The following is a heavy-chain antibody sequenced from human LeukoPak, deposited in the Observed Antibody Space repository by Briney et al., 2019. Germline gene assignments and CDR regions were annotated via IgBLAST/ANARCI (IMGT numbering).Heavy chain of an antibody. CDR2: ISSSSNYI. CDR1: GFTFSGYT. Sequence: GGSLRLSCAASGFTFSGYTMNWVRQAPGKGLDWVSSISSSSNYIYYADSVKGRFTISRDNAKNSLYLQMNSLRAEDTAVYYCARETYYYDSSGYYGYWGQGTLVTVSS. CDR3: ARETYYYDSSGYYGY. D-gene: IGHD3-22*01. J-gene: IGHJ4*02. V-gene: IGHV3-21*01.